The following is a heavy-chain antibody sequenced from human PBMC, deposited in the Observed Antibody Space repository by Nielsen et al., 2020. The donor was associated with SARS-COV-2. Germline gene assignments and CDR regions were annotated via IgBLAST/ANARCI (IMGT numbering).Heavy chain of an antibody. V-gene: IGHV1-3*01. CDR1: GYSFTLYS. J-gene: IGHJ4*02. Sequence: ASVKVSCKASGYSFTLYSIHWVRQAPGQRLEWMGWINAGNGNTRYSQKFQDRVTIIRDTSASTAYMEVSSLRSEDTAVYYCARSQHLSKWGQGTLVTVSS. CDR2: INAGNGNT. D-gene: IGHD6-13*01. CDR3: ARSQHLSK.